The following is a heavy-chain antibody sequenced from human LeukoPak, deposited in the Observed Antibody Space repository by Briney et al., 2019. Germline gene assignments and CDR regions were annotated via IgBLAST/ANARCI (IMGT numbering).Heavy chain of an antibody. Sequence: ASVKVSCKASGYTFTSYGISWVRQAPGQGLEWMGWISAYNGNTNYAQKLQGRVTMTTDTSTSTAYMELRSLRSDDTAVYYCARVSSSKPRSHYYYYGMDVWGQGTTVTVSS. CDR1: GYTFTSYG. CDR2: ISAYNGNT. V-gene: IGHV1-18*01. D-gene: IGHD6-13*01. CDR3: ARVSSSKPRSHYYYYGMDV. J-gene: IGHJ6*02.